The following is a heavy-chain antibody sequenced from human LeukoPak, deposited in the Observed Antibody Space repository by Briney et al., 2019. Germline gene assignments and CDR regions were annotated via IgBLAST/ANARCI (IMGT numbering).Heavy chain of an antibody. CDR1: DGSIRTYY. J-gene: IGHJ5*02. D-gene: IGHD6-19*01. CDR3: ATAPPAVARRNWFDP. V-gene: IGHV4-59*03. CDR2: IYYRGDI. Sequence: PSETLSLTCSVSDGSIRTYYWSWIRQSPGQGLEWIGNIYYRGDINYNPSLKSRVIISIDTSKNQFSLKVTSLTAADTAVYYCATAPPAVARRNWFDPWGQGTLVTVSS.